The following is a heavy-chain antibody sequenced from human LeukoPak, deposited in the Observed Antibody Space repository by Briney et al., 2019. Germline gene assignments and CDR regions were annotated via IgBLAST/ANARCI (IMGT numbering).Heavy chain of an antibody. CDR3: ARQMTTVTSGAWFDP. V-gene: IGHV4-59*08. Sequence: SETLSLTWTVSGGSISDYSCSWIRQPPGKGLEWIGYMYYRGSTNHNPSLKSRATLSVDQPKNQFSLKLSSVTAADTAVYYCARQMTTVTSGAWFDPWGQGTLVTVSS. CDR1: GGSISDYS. J-gene: IGHJ5*02. D-gene: IGHD4-17*01. CDR2: MYYRGST.